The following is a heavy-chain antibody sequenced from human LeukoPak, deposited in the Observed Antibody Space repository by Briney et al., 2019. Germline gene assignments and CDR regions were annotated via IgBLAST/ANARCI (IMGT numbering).Heavy chain of an antibody. CDR2: INHNGEAI. CDR1: GFPFSSRV. D-gene: IGHD3-9*01. V-gene: IGHV3-48*02. Sequence: PGGSLRLSCGASGFPFSSRVMSWVRQAPGKGLEWIAYINHNGEAIYYPEFVKGRFIISRDNAKNTLFLQMNDLRDEDTAVYYCARDYDWALDFWGQGTRVTVSS. J-gene: IGHJ4*02. CDR3: ARDYDWALDF.